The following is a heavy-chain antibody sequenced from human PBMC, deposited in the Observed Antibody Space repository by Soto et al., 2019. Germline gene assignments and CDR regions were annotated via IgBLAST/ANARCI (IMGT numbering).Heavy chain of an antibody. CDR1: GGSISSGGYY. V-gene: IGHV4-31*03. Sequence: SETLSLTCTVSGGSISSGGYYWSWIRQHPGKGLEWIGYIYYSGSTYFNPSLKSRLAMSLDTSKNQFSLKLGSVTAADTAIYYCARDWGSSGWPNWGPGTLVTVS. CDR2: IYYSGST. J-gene: IGHJ4*02. CDR3: ARDWGSSGWPN. D-gene: IGHD6-19*01.